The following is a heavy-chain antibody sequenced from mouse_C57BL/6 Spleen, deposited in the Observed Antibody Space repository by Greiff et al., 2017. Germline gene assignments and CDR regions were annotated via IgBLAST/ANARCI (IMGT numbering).Heavy chain of an antibody. CDR3: AAWDENAMDY. D-gene: IGHD4-1*01. CDR2: INPSTGGT. J-gene: IGHJ4*01. V-gene: IGHV1-42*01. CDR1: GFSFTGYY. Sequence: VQLLQSGPELVKPGASVKISCKASGFSFTGYYMNWVKQSPEKSLEWIGEINPSTGGTTYNQKFKGQATLTVDKSSSTAYMQLKSLTSEDAAVYYGAAWDENAMDYWGHGTSVTVSS.